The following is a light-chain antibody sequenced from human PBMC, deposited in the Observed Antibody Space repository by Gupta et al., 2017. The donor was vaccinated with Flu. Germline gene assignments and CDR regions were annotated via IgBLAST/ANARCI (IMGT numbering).Light chain of an antibody. CDR3: QQYNDSPPLT. V-gene: IGKV3-15*01. Sequence: EIVMTHSPATLPVSPGERATLSCRASQSVSSNLAWYQQKPGEAPRLLIYGAATRATGIPARFSGSGSGTEFTLTISSLQSEDFAVYYCQQYNDSPPLTFGGGTKVKIK. CDR1: QSVSSN. J-gene: IGKJ4*01. CDR2: GAA.